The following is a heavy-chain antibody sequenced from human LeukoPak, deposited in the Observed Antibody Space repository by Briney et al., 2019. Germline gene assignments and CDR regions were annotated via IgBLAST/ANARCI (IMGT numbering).Heavy chain of an antibody. CDR2: INHSGST. J-gene: IGHJ5*02. D-gene: IGHD6-6*01. Sequence: SETLSLTCAVYGGSFRGYYWSWIRKPPGKGLEWIGEINHSGSTNYNPSLKSRVTISVDTSKNQFSLKLSSVTAADTAVYYCASVEDSARRRDWFDPWGQGTLVTVSS. CDR3: ASVEDSARRRDWFDP. CDR1: GGSFRGYY. V-gene: IGHV4-34*01.